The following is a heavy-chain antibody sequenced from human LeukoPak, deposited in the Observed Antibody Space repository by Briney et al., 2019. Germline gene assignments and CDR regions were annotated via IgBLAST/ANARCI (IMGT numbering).Heavy chain of an antibody. Sequence: SVKVSCKASGGTFSSYAISWVRQAPGQGLERMGGIIPIFGTANYAQKFQGRVTITADESTSTAYMELSSLRSEDTAVYYCASGLWFGVYYFDYWGQGTLVTVSS. D-gene: IGHD3-10*01. J-gene: IGHJ4*02. CDR2: IIPIFGTA. CDR1: GGTFSSYA. V-gene: IGHV1-69*13. CDR3: ASGLWFGVYYFDY.